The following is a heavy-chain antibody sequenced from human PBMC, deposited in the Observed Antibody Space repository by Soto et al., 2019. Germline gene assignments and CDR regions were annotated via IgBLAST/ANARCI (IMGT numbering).Heavy chain of an antibody. Sequence: PSETLSLTCTVSGGSISSGGYYWSWIRQHPGKGLEWIGYIYYSGSTYYNPSLKSRVTISVDTSKNQFSLKLSSVTAADTAVCYCARDSGDYLYDYWGQGTLVTVSS. CDR2: IYYSGST. J-gene: IGHJ4*02. CDR1: GGSISSGGYY. V-gene: IGHV4-31*03. D-gene: IGHD2-21*02. CDR3: ARDSGDYLYDY.